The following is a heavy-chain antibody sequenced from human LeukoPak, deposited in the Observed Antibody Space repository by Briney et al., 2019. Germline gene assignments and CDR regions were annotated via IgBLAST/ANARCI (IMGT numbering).Heavy chain of an antibody. CDR3: AKSPSITMIVVVMLDY. J-gene: IGHJ4*02. D-gene: IGHD3-22*01. CDR1: GFTFSSYS. Sequence: PGGSLRLSCAASGFTFSSYSMNWVRQAPGKGLEWVSSISSSSSYIYYADSVKGRFTISRDNAKNSLYLQMNSLRAEDTAVYYCAKSPSITMIVVVMLDYWGQGTLVTVSS. V-gene: IGHV3-21*04. CDR2: ISSSSSYI.